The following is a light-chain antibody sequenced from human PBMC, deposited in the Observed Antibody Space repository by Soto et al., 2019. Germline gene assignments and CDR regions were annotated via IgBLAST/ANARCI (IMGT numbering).Light chain of an antibody. Sequence: QSVLTQPPSVSAAPGQTVTISCSGSSSNIGNNYVSWYQQLPGTAPKLLIYENNKRPSGIPDRFSGSKSGTSATLGITGLQTGDEADYYCGTWDSSLVWVFGGGTKLTVL. J-gene: IGLJ2*01. V-gene: IGLV1-51*02. CDR2: ENN. CDR1: SSNIGNNY. CDR3: GTWDSSLVWV.